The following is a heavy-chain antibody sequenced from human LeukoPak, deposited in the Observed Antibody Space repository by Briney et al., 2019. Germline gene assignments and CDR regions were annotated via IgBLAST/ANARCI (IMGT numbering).Heavy chain of an antibody. CDR1: GFTFSSYA. CDR3: AKDHPYNWNHEGAPHY. CDR2: ISGGGNT. Sequence: GGSLRLSCAASGFTFSSYAMSWGRQAPGKGLEWVSGISGGGNTYDTDSVKGRFTISRDNSKNTLYLQMSSLRAEDTATYLCAKDHPYNWNHEGAPHYWGQGTLVSVS. D-gene: IGHD1-20*01. J-gene: IGHJ4*02. V-gene: IGHV3-23*01.